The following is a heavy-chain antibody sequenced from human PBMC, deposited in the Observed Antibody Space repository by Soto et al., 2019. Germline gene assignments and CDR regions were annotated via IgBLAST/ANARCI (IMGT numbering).Heavy chain of an antibody. Sequence: GGSLRLSCAASGFTFSSYAMSWVRQAPGKGLEWVSAISGSGGSTYYADSVKGRFTISRDNSKNTLYLQVNSLRAEDTAVYYCAKPKQQLVLPGWFDPWGQGTLVTVS. J-gene: IGHJ5*02. D-gene: IGHD6-13*01. V-gene: IGHV3-23*01. CDR3: AKPKQQLVLPGWFDP. CDR1: GFTFSSYA. CDR2: ISGSGGST.